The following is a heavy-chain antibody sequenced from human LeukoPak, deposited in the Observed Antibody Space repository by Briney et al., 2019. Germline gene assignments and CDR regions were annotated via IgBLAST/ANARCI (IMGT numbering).Heavy chain of an antibody. CDR2: IKQDVPET. D-gene: IGHD6-13*01. CDR1: GFSFRSYW. Sequence: GGSLRLSCVASGFSFRSYWMSWVRQAPGKGLEWVANIKQDVPETSYAVSVKGRFTISRDNAKNSLYLEMKSLRVEDTAVYYCAREWGSRWGNDYWGQGTLVTVSS. J-gene: IGHJ4*02. CDR3: AREWGSRWGNDY. V-gene: IGHV3-7*01.